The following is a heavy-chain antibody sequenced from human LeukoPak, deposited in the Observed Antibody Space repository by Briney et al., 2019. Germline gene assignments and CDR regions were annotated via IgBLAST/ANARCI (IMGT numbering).Heavy chain of an antibody. J-gene: IGHJ4*02. V-gene: IGHV4-39*01. CDR2: INYSGST. CDR1: GGSIIGSTSY. Sequence: SETLSLTCTVSGGSIIGSTSYWGWIRQPPGKGLDWIGIINYSGSTYCNPSLRSRVTISVDTSKNQFSLKLNSVTASDTAVYYCARGYDYWGQGTLVTVSS. CDR3: ARGYDY. D-gene: IGHD3-22*01.